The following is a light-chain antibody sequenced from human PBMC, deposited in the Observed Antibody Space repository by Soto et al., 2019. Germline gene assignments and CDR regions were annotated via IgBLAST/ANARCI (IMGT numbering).Light chain of an antibody. CDR1: QSVGNN. CDR3: QQYGDWPLT. CDR2: ATS. Sequence: ETVLTQSPATLSVSPGERATLSCRASQSVGNNFAWYQQKPGQAPRLLIFATSTRATGVPARFSGSGSGTEFTLTISSLQSEDFAVYYCQQYGDWPLTFGGGAKVEIE. V-gene: IGKV3-15*01. J-gene: IGKJ4*01.